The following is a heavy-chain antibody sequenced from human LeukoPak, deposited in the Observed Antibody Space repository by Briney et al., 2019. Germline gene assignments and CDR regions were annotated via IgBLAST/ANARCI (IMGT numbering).Heavy chain of an antibody. V-gene: IGHV1-2*02. CDR2: INPNSGGT. CDR3: ARDGPRGDVDY. D-gene: IGHD3-10*01. J-gene: IGHJ4*02. Sequence: ASVKVSCKASGYTFTDYYMDWVRQAPGQGLEWMGWINPNSGGTNYAQQFQGRVTMSRDTSNSTAYMELSRLRSDVTAVYYCARDGPRGDVDYWGQGTLVTVSS. CDR1: GYTFTDYY.